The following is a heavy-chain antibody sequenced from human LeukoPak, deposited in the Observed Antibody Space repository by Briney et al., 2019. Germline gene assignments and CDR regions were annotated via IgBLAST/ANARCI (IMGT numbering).Heavy chain of an antibody. J-gene: IGHJ3*02. D-gene: IGHD2-2*01. CDR2: INPNSGGT. CDR3: ARMPVALDI. CDR1: GYTFTGYY. V-gene: IGHV1-2*02. Sequence: APVKVSCKASGYTFTGYYMHWVRQAPGQGLEWMGWINPNSGGTNYAQKFKGRVTMTRDTSISTVYMELNRLTSDDTAIYYCARMPVALDIWGQGPRVTVSS.